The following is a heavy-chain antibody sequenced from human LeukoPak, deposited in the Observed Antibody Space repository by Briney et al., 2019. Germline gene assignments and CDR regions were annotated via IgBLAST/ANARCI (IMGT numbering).Heavy chain of an antibody. CDR2: IYPLETT. J-gene: IGHJ3*02. D-gene: IGHD3-22*01. V-gene: IGHV4-61*02. CDR1: GDSVNSGAYY. CDR3: ARRPYHYDIIGPI. Sequence: SQTLSLTCTVSGDSVNSGAYYWSWLRQPAGKEPEWIGRIYPLETTNYNPSLKSRVAISVDTSKKQFSLKVKSVTAADTAVYYCARRPYHYDIIGPIWGRGTLVTVSS.